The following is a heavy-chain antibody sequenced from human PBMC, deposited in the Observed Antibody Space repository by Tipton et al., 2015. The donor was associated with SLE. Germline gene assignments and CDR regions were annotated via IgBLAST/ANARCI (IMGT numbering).Heavy chain of an antibody. CDR2: IWYDGSNK. V-gene: IGHV3-30*18. J-gene: IGHJ4*02. D-gene: IGHD3-10*01. Sequence: SLRLSCAASGFTFSSYGMHWVRQAPGKGLEWVVVIWYDGSNKYYADSVKGRFTISRDNSKNTLYLQMNSLRAEDTAMYYCAKIDTGSGEPPDPIDYWGQGTLVTVSS. CDR3: AKIDTGSGEPPDPIDY. CDR1: GFTFSSYG.